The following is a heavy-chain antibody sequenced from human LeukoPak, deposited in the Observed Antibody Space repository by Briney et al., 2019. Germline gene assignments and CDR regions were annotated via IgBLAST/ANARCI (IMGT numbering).Heavy chain of an antibody. Sequence: EASVKVSCKTSGYTFTNYYIHWVRQAPGQGLEWMGILNPSGGSTSYARKFQGRVTMTRDMSTSTVYMELSSLRSEDTAVYYCAREMVRGVNYPLRFYYYYYMDVWGKGTTVTVSS. CDR3: AREMVRGVNYPLRFYYYYYMDV. CDR1: GYTFTNYY. V-gene: IGHV1-46*01. D-gene: IGHD3-10*01. J-gene: IGHJ6*03. CDR2: LNPSGGST.